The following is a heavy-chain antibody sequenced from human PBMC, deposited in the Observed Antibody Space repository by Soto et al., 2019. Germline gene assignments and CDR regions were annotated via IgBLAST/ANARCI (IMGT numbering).Heavy chain of an antibody. Sequence: SVTCAGYEGSLRGPYRSWIRQAPGAVLVWIGGVNLRGSTYNPSLESRVTMSVDTSTNQFSLKLSSVTAADTAVYYCARDGFCTSTTCRIGNWFDPWGQGNLVPFS. CDR1: EGSLRGPY. J-gene: IGHJ5*02. CDR2: VNLRGST. V-gene: IGHV4-34*01. CDR3: ARDGFCTSTTCRIGNWFDP. D-gene: IGHD2-2*03.